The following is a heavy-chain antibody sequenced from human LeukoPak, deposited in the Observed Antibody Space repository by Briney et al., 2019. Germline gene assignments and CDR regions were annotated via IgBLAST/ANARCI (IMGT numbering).Heavy chain of an antibody. CDR1: GYTFTGYY. J-gene: IGHJ4*02. D-gene: IGHD3-10*01. CDR3: AGRGMDGSGSYYTFDY. CDR2: INPNSGGT. V-gene: IGHV1-2*02. Sequence: ASVKVSCKASGYTFTGYYMHWVRQAPGQGLEWMGWINPNSGGTNYAQKFQGRVTMTRDTSVSTAYMELSRLRSDDTAVYYCAGRGMDGSGSYYTFDYWGQGTLVTVSS.